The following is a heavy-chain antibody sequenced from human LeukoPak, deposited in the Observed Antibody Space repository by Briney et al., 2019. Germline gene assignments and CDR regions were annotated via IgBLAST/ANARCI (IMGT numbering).Heavy chain of an antibody. D-gene: IGHD6-19*01. Sequence: PSETLSLTCTVSGGSMSGHYWGWIRQSPGKGPEFVGYVYYSGSTTYNPSLRSRVTISIDTSKNQFSLTLSSVTAADTAVYYCARGGWSVDYWGQGTLVTVSS. CDR2: VYYSGST. CDR1: GGSMSGHY. J-gene: IGHJ4*02. CDR3: ARGGWSVDY. V-gene: IGHV4-59*11.